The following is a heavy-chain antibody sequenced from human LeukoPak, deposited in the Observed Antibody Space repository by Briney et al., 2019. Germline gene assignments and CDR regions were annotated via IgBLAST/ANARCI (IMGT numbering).Heavy chain of an antibody. CDR1: VYTFTSYD. V-gene: IGHV1-8*01. D-gene: IGHD3-10*01. CDR3: ARGLLWFGESFGNY. J-gene: IGHJ4*02. CDR2: MNPNSGNT. Sequence: ASVKVSCKASVYTFTSYDINWVRQATGQGLEWMGWMNPNSGNTGYAQKFQGRVTMTRNTSISTAYMELSSLRSEDTAVYYCARGLLWFGESFGNYWGQGTLVTVSS.